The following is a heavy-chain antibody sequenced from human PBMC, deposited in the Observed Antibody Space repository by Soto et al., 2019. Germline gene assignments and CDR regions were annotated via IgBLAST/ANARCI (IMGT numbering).Heavy chain of an antibody. CDR2: MRANSGDT. V-gene: IGHV1-8*01. J-gene: IGHJ5*02. Sequence: QVQLVQPGAEVRKPGASVKVSCKASGDTFTNFDFNWVRQPTGQGLEWIGWMRANSGDTGHAQKFQGRVSMTRDTSMSTAYMELSSLRAEDTAVYYCARYIYGQGFKAWGQGTVVFVSS. D-gene: IGHD3-3*02. CDR1: GDTFTNFD. CDR3: ARYIYGQGFKA.